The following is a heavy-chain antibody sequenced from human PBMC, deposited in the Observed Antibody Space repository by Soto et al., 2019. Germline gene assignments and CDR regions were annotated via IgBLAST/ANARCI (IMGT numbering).Heavy chain of an antibody. CDR1: GFIFSSYA. J-gene: IGHJ4*02. Sequence: LRLSCAASGFIFSSYAMHWVRQAPGKGLEWVAVISYDGRNKYHVDSVKGRFTISRDNSKNTLYLQMNSLRAEDASVYYCARGIAATGKSPPDYWGQGTLVTVSS. V-gene: IGHV3-30*03. D-gene: IGHD6-13*01. CDR3: ARGIAATGKSPPDY. CDR2: ISYDGRNK.